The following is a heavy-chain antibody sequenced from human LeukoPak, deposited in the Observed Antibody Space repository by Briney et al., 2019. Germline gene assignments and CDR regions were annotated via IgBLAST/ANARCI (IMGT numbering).Heavy chain of an antibody. J-gene: IGHJ4*02. V-gene: IGHV3-7*01. CDR1: GFTFTSYW. D-gene: IGHD1-26*01. Sequence: GGSLRLSCAASGFTFTSYWMSWVRQAPGKGLEWVANIDQDGSEKNYVDSVKGRLTISRDNAKNSLYLQLNSLRAEDTAVYYCARDQVGIFDYWGQGTLVTVSS. CDR3: ARDQVGIFDY. CDR2: IDQDGSEK.